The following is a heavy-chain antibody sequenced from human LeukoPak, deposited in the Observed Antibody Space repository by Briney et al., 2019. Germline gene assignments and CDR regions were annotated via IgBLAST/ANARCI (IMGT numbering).Heavy chain of an antibody. CDR3: ARSRAVARYYFDC. CDR2: ISSSSSNI. CDR1: GLTFSGYS. J-gene: IGHJ4*02. Sequence: KPGESLRLSCAASGLTFSGYSMNWVRHAPGKGLEWVSSISSSSSNIYYADSVKGRFTISRDNAKNSLYLQMNSLRTEDTAVYYCARSRAVARYYFDCWGQGTLVTVSS. V-gene: IGHV3-21*01. D-gene: IGHD6-19*01.